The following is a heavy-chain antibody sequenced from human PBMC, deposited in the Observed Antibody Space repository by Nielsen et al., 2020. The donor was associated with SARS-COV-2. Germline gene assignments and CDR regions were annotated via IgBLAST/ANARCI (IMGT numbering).Heavy chain of an antibody. D-gene: IGHD3-3*01. V-gene: IGHV3-13*04. CDR2: IGTAGDT. J-gene: IGHJ6*02. Sequence: GGSLRLSCAASGFTFSSYDMHWVRQATGKGLEWVSAIGTAGDTYYPGSVKGRFTISRENAKNSLYLQMNSLRAGDTAVYYCARARDFWSGYPTNYYYGMDVWGQGTTVTVSS. CDR3: ARARDFWSGYPTNYYYGMDV. CDR1: GFTFSSYD.